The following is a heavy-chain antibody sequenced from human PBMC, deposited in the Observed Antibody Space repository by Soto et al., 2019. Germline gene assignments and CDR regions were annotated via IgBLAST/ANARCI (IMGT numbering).Heavy chain of an antibody. CDR3: ARGYDIALAPVX. J-gene: IGHJ4*02. CDR1: GGSFSSYH. Sequence: SDTLSLTFAVYGGSFSSYHWSWIRQTPGKGLEWIVEINHLTTTNYNPSLKSLVIISLDTPKNQFSLKLSSVTAADTAVYYCARGYDIALAPVXWGQGILVTVSX. CDR2: INHLTTT. V-gene: IGHV4-34*01. D-gene: IGHD3-16*01.